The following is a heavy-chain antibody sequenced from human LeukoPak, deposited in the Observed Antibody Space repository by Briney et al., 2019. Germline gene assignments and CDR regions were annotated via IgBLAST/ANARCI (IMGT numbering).Heavy chain of an antibody. V-gene: IGHV1-18*04. Sequence: ASVKVSCKASGYTFTNYDITWVRQAPGQGLEWMGGMNPNNGNTNYAQRLQGRITMTTDTSTSTAYMELRSLKSDDTALYYCARDSRAAWLDPWGQGTLVTVSS. D-gene: IGHD2-15*01. J-gene: IGHJ5*02. CDR1: GYTFTNYD. CDR2: MNPNNGNT. CDR3: ARDSRAAWLDP.